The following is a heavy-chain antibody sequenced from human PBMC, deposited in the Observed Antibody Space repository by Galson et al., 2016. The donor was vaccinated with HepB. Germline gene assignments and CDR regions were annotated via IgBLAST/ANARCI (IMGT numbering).Heavy chain of an antibody. CDR3: ARGGSGCSCPKY. CDR2: IYSGVTA. Sequence: SLRLSCAASGFTVSSYYMTWVRQAPGKGLEWVSVIYSGVTASYADSVKGRFSISRDNSKNTLYLKMNSLRVDDTAMYYCARGGSGCSCPKYWGQGTLVTVSS. J-gene: IGHJ4*02. V-gene: IGHV3-53*01. CDR1: GFTVSSYY. D-gene: IGHD6-19*01.